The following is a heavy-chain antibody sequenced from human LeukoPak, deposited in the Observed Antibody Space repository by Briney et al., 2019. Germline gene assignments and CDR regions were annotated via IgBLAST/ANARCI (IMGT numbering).Heavy chain of an antibody. CDR2: IYYSGST. CDR3: ARGGSTGTNLNWVDP. CDR1: GSSISSYY. V-gene: IGHV4-59*01. J-gene: IGHJ5*02. D-gene: IGHD1-1*01. Sequence: PSETLSLTCTVSGSSISSYYWSWIRQPPGKGLEWIGYIYYSGSTNYNPSLKSRVTISVDTSKNQFSLKLSSVTAADTAVYYCARGGSTGTNLNWVDPWGQGTLATVSS.